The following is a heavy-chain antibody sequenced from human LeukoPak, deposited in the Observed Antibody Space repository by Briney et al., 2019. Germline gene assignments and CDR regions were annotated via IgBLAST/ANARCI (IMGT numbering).Heavy chain of an antibody. J-gene: IGHJ6*03. CDR2: ISSGSGDI. V-gene: IGHV3-21*01. D-gene: IGHD5-18*01. CDR3: ARPNTAIDYYYYYMDV. CDR1: RFFFNTYS. Sequence: GGSLRLSCAASRFFFNTYSMNWVRQAPGKGLEWVSYISSGSGDIYYADSVKGRFTISRDNSKNTLYLQMNSLRAEDTAVYYCARPNTAIDYYYYYMDVWGKGTTVTVSS.